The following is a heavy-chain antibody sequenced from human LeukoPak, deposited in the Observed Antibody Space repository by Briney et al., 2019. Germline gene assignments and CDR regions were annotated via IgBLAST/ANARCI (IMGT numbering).Heavy chain of an antibody. Sequence: SQTLSLTCTVSGGSISTDGYYWRWLRQHPGKGLEWIGYIYYSGSTYYNPSLKSRVTISVDTSKNQFSLKLSSVTAADTAVYYCARAKSWELILDYWGQGTLVTVSS. CDR2: IYYSGST. J-gene: IGHJ4*02. V-gene: IGHV4-31*03. CDR1: GGSISTDGYY. CDR3: ARAKSWELILDY. D-gene: IGHD1-26*01.